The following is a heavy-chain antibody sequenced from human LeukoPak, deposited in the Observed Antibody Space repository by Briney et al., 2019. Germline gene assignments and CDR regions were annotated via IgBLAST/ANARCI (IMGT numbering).Heavy chain of an antibody. Sequence: PSETLSLTCTVSGGSISSYYWSWIRQPPGKGLEWIGYIYYSGSTNYNPSLKSQVTISVDTSKNQFSLKLSSVTAADTAVYYCARVYYDILTGYYNHWFDPWGQGTLVTVSS. CDR2: IYYSGST. J-gene: IGHJ5*02. CDR1: GGSISSYY. V-gene: IGHV4-59*01. CDR3: ARVYYDILTGYYNHWFDP. D-gene: IGHD3-9*01.